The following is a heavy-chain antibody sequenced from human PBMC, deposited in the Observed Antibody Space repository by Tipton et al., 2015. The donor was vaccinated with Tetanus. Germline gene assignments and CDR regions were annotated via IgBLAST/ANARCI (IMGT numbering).Heavy chain of an antibody. CDR1: GYTFTSYG. D-gene: IGHD3-22*01. Sequence: QSGPEVKKPGASVKVSCKASGYTFTSYGISWVRQTPGQGLEWMGWISAYNGNTNYAQKLQGRVTMTTDTSTSTAYMELRSLRSDDTAVYYCARDVGRDYYDSSGCYMDVWGKGTTVTVSS. J-gene: IGHJ6*03. CDR2: ISAYNGNT. V-gene: IGHV1-18*01. CDR3: ARDVGRDYYDSSGCYMDV.